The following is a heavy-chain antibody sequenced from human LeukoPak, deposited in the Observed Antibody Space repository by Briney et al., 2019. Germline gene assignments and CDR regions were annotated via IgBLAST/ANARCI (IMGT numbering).Heavy chain of an antibody. J-gene: IGHJ4*02. CDR3: ARDYIDPGNYTPLGY. CDR1: GYTFTAYY. D-gene: IGHD1-7*01. Sequence: ASVKVSCKASGYTFTAYYVHWVRQAPGQGLEWMGWINPNSGDTSSAQKFQGRVTMTRDTSISTVYMELSRLRSADTAVYYCARDYIDPGNYTPLGYWGQGTLVTVSS. V-gene: IGHV1-2*02. CDR2: INPNSGDT.